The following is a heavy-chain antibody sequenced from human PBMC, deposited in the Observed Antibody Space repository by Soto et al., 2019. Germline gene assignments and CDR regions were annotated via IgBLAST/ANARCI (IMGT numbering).Heavy chain of an antibody. CDR2: IYYSGST. CDR1: GGSISSGDYY. J-gene: IGHJ6*02. D-gene: IGHD3-10*01. Sequence: SETLSLTCTVSGGSISSGDYYWSWIRQPPGKGLEWIGYIYYSGSTYYNPSLKSRVTISVDTSKNQFSLKLSSVTAADTAVYYCARERVFGLYYYAMDVWGPGTTVTLSS. CDR3: ARERVFGLYYYAMDV. V-gene: IGHV4-30-4*01.